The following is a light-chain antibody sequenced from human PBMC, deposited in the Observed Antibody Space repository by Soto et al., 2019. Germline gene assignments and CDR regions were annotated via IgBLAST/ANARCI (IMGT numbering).Light chain of an antibody. CDR2: RNN. CDR3: AAWDDSLSDVV. V-gene: IGLV1-47*01. J-gene: IGLJ2*01. CDR1: SSNIGSNY. Sequence: QSVLTQPPSASGTPGQRVTISCSGSSSNIGSNYVYWYQQLPGTAPTLLIYRNNQRPSGVPDRFSGSKSGTSASLAISGLRSEDEADYYCAAWDDSLSDVVFGGGTKLTVL.